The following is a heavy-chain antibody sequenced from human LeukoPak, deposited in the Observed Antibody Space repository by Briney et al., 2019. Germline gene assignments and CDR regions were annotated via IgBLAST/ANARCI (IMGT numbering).Heavy chain of an antibody. CDR3: ARNKVVVPAAISEAFDI. J-gene: IGHJ3*02. D-gene: IGHD2-2*02. V-gene: IGHV1-69*13. CDR1: GGTFSSYA. Sequence: SVKVSCKASGGTFSSYAISWVRQAPGQGLEWMGGIIPIFGTANYAQKFQGRVTITADESTSTAYMELSSLRSEDTAVYYCARNKVVVPAAISEAFDIWGQGTMVTVSS. CDR2: IIPIFGTA.